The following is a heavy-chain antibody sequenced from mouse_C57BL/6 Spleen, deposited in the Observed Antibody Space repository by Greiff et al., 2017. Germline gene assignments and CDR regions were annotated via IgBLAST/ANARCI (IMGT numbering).Heavy chain of an antibody. Sequence: QVQLQQSGAELVKPGASVKMSCKASGYTFTSYWITWVKQRPGQGLEWIGDIYPGSGSTNYNEKFKSKATLTVDTSSSPAYMQLSSLTSEDSAVYYCAREEGAMDYWGQGTSVTVSS. CDR2: IYPGSGST. J-gene: IGHJ4*01. CDR1: GYTFTSYW. V-gene: IGHV1-55*01. CDR3: AREEGAMDY.